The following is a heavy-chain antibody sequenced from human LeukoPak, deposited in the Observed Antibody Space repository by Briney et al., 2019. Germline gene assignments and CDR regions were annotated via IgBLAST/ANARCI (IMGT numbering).Heavy chain of an antibody. Sequence: PSETLSLTCTVSGGSVSSGSYYWSWIRQPPGKGLEWIGYIYYSGSTNYNPSLKSRVTISVYTSKNQFSLKLSSVTAADTAVYYCARGSTMIVVLSLWGQGTLVTVSS. CDR3: ARGSTMIVVLSL. J-gene: IGHJ4*02. V-gene: IGHV4-61*01. D-gene: IGHD3-22*01. CDR1: GGSVSSGSYY. CDR2: IYYSGST.